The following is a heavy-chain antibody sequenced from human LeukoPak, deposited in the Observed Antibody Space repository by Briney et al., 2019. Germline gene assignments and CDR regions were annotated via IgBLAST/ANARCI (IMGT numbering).Heavy chain of an antibody. CDR3: AKNRGAGSHYYYHMNV. CDR1: GFTFSSYS. D-gene: IGHD1-26*01. J-gene: IGHJ6*03. V-gene: IGHV3-48*01. CDR2: ISSSSSTI. Sequence: GSLRLSCAASGFTFSSYSMNWVRQAPGKGLEWVSYISSSSSTIYYADSVKGRFTISRDNAKNTLYLQLNSLRVEDTAVYYCAKNRGAGSHYYYHMNVWGKGTTVTVSS.